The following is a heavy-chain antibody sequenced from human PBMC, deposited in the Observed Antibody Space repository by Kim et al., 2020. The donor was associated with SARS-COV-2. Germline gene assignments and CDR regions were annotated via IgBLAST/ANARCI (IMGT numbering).Heavy chain of an antibody. J-gene: IGHJ4*02. CDR1: GLIFRNYG. V-gene: IGHV3-30*18. Sequence: GGSLRLSCAASGLIFRNYGMHWVRQAPGKGLEWVAFILYDGSNQYYADSVKGRFTISSENSKNRLYLQMNSLRAEDTAVYYCVKGGVTTPNDNDYWGQGTLVTVSS. D-gene: IGHD1-1*01. CDR3: VKGGVTTPNDNDY. CDR2: ILYDGSNQ.